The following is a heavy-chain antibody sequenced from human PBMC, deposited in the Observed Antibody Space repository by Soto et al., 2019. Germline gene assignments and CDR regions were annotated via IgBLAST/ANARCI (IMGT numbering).Heavy chain of an antibody. J-gene: IGHJ4*02. D-gene: IGHD3-9*01. V-gene: IGHV4-31*03. CDR2: IYYSGST. CDR3: ARDAGLDSRRDI. CDR1: GGSISSSDYY. Sequence: TLSLTCTVSGGSISSSDYYWSWIRQHPGEGLEWIGYIYYSGSTYYNPSLKSRVTISIDTSKNQFSLNLSSVTAADTAVYYCARDAGLDSRRDIWGQGTLVTVSP.